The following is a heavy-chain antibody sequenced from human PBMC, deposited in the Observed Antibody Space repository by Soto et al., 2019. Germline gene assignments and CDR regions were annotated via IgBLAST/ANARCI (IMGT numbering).Heavy chain of an antibody. CDR2: IYTSGST. CDR3: ARYSVPNPGEKNWFDP. V-gene: IGHV4-4*07. CDR1: GGSISSYY. J-gene: IGHJ5*02. D-gene: IGHD1-26*01. Sequence: PSETLSLTCTVSGGSISSYYWSWIRQPAGKGLEWIGRIYTSGSTNYNPSLKSRVTMSVDTSKNQFSLKLSSVTAADTAVYYCARYSVPNPGEKNWFDPWGQGTLVTVSS.